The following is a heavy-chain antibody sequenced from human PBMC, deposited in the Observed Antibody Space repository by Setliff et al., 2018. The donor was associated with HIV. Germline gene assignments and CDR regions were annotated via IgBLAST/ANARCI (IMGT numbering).Heavy chain of an antibody. J-gene: IGHJ4*02. CDR2: INHSGST. CDR1: GGSFTDIGGSFTDYY. CDR3: ARQVSIPGVAITPGGDY. D-gene: IGHD5-12*01. Sequence: PSETLSLTCAVFGGSFTDIGGSFTDYYWIWIRQPPGKGLEWIGEINHSGSTHYNPSLKSRFTISVDTSKSQFSLRLTSVTAADTAIYYCARQVSIPGVAITPGGDYWGQGTLVTVSS. V-gene: IGHV4-34*01.